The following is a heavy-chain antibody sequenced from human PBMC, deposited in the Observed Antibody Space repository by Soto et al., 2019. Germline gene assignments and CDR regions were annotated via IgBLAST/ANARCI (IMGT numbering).Heavy chain of an antibody. V-gene: IGHV3-30*09. J-gene: IGHJ6*02. CDR2: ISYDGSDK. D-gene: IGHD3-22*01. Sequence: VQLVESGGGEVQPGRSLRLSCAASGFKYTDFDLHWVRQSPGKGLEWVAIISYDGSDKSDADSVKGRFVISRDNPKNTLYLEMNSLRPEGTAVYFCGTRAWDSFHAIDVRGQGTTVTVFS. CDR1: GFKYTDFD. CDR3: GTRAWDSFHAIDV.